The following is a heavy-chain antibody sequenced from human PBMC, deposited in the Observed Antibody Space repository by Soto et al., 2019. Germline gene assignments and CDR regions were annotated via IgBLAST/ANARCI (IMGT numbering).Heavy chain of an antibody. CDR3: ARAGMPAAGTRGLVWFDP. D-gene: IGHD6-13*01. Sequence: ASVKVSCKASGYTFTSYDINWVRQATGRGLEWMGWMNPNSGNTGYAQKFQGRLTMSWTTSISTAYMELSSLTSDDTAVYYCARAGMPAAGTRGLVWFDPWGQGTLVTVSS. CDR1: GYTFTSYD. CDR2: MNPNSGNT. J-gene: IGHJ5*02. V-gene: IGHV1-8*01.